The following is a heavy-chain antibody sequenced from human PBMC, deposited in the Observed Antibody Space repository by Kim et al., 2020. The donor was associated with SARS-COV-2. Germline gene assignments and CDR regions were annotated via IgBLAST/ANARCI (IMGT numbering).Heavy chain of an antibody. Sequence: SVKVSCKASGGTFSSYAISWVRQAPGQGLEWMGGIIPIFGTANYAQKFQGRVTITADESTSTAYMELSSLRSEDTAVYYCARGGGPYYDILTGIFDPWGQGTLVTVSS. CDR1: GGTFSSYA. CDR3: ARGGGPYYDILTGIFDP. D-gene: IGHD3-9*01. CDR2: IIPIFGTA. J-gene: IGHJ5*02. V-gene: IGHV1-69*13.